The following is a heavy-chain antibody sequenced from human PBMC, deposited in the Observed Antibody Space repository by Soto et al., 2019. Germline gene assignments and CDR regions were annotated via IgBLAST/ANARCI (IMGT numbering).Heavy chain of an antibody. CDR3: AGSTADTTLKASSF. Sequence: QVQLQESGPGLVKPSETLSLSCAVSGVSITSTDWWSWVRQPPGKGLQWIGEVSLGGGANYNPSLKSRVTISADNSKNQFSLTLNSVTAADTAVYFCAGSTADTTLKASSFWGQGTLVTVSS. J-gene: IGHJ4*02. CDR1: GVSITSTDW. D-gene: IGHD4-4*01. V-gene: IGHV4-4*02. CDR2: VSLGGGA.